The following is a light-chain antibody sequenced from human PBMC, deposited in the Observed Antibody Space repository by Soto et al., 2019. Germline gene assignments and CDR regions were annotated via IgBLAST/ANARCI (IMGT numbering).Light chain of an antibody. CDR3: SSFTNSDSYV. CDR2: YVT. Sequence: QSVLTQPASVSGSPGQSITISCTGTNSDIGAYNYVSWYQQHPGKAPELMIYYVTSRPSGVSYRFSGSKSGNTASLTISGLQAEDEADYYCSSFTNSDSYVFATGTKVTVL. CDR1: NSDIGAYNY. V-gene: IGLV2-14*03. J-gene: IGLJ1*01.